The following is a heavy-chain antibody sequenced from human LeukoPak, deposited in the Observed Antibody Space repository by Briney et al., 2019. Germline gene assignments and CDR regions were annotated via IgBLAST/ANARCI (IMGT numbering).Heavy chain of an antibody. CDR3: ASFTATVTTHWFDP. CDR2: IYYSGST. V-gene: IGHV4-31*03. Sequence: SQTLSLTCTVSGGSISSGGYYWSWIRQHPGKGLAWIGYIYYSGSTYYNPSLKSRVTISVDTSKNQFSLKLSSVTAADTAVYYCASFTATVTTHWFDPWGQGPLVTVSS. D-gene: IGHD4-17*01. J-gene: IGHJ5*02. CDR1: GGSISSGGYY.